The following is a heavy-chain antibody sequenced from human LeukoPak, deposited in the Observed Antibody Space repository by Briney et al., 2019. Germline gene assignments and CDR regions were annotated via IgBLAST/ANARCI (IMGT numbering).Heavy chain of an antibody. Sequence: KSAETLSLTCAVSGYSISSGYYWGGSRQPPGKVPEGIGSVFHSGSSYSIPSLKSRVTISVDTSKTQFSLEVSSVTAAATAIYYCARGISTTGHDYWGQGTLVTVSS. V-gene: IGHV4-38-2*01. CDR1: GYSISSGYY. J-gene: IGHJ4*02. CDR3: ARGISTTGHDY. CDR2: VFHSGSS. D-gene: IGHD4-11*01.